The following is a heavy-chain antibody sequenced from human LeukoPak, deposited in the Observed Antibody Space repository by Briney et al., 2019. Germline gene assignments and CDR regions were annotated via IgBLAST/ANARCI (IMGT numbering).Heavy chain of an antibody. CDR3: AKGVYQLPNRGLIDY. CDR1: GFTFSSHA. D-gene: IGHD2-2*01. Sequence: GGSLRLSCAVSGFTFSSHAVSWVRQAPGRGLEWVSAISGSGGSTYYADSVKGRFTISRDNSKNTLYLQMNSLRAEDTAVYYCAKGVYQLPNRGLIDYWGQGTLVTVSS. V-gene: IGHV3-23*01. J-gene: IGHJ4*02. CDR2: ISGSGGST.